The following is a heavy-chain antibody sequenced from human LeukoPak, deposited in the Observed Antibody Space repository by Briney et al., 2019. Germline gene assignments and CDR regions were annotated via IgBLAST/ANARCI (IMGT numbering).Heavy chain of an antibody. CDR1: GYTFTSYD. J-gene: IGHJ4*02. Sequence: ASVKVSCKASGYTFTSYDINWVRQATGQGLEWMGWMNPNSGNTGYAQKFQGRVTMTRNTSISTAYMELSSLRSEDTAVYYCARGGLGYCSSTSCYSVDYWGQGTPVTVSS. CDR3: ARGGLGYCSSTSCYSVDY. D-gene: IGHD2-2*02. V-gene: IGHV1-8*01. CDR2: MNPNSGNT.